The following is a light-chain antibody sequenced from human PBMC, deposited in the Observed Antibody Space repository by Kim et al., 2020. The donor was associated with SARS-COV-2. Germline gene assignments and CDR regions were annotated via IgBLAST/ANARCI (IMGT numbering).Light chain of an antibody. J-gene: IGLJ2*01. CDR1: SSDVGTYNL. Sequence: QSALTQPASVSGSPGQSITISCTGTSSDVGTYNLVSWYQQHPGKAPKVMIHEVTKRPSGISNRFSGSKSGDTASLTISGLQAEDEADYYCSSYAGGNILVFGGGTQLTVL. CDR2: EVT. CDR3: SSYAGGNILV. V-gene: IGLV2-23*02.